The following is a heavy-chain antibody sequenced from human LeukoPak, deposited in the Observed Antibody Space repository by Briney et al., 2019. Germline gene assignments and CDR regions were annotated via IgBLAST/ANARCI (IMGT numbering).Heavy chain of an antibody. CDR2: IYHSGST. CDR3: ARRAQYYYGSGSYYKPLDY. V-gene: IGHV4-39*07. CDR1: GGSISSGDYY. D-gene: IGHD3-10*01. J-gene: IGHJ4*02. Sequence: SETLSLTCTVSGGSISSGDYYWSWIRQPPGKGLEWIGEIYHSGSTNYNPSLKSRVTISVDKSKNQFSLKLSSVTAADTAVYYCARRAQYYYGSGSYYKPLDYWGQGTLVTVSS.